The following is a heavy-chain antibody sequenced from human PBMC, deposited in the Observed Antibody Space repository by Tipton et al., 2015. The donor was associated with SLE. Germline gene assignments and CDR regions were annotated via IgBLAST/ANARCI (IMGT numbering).Heavy chain of an antibody. Sequence: TLSLTCAVSGGSITGGGNFWSWIRQPAGKGLEWIGRIYTSGSNYNPSLNSRVTISVDTSKNQFSLSLSSVTAADTAVYYCARGRIAVAGNHFDYWGQGTLVTVSS. J-gene: IGHJ4*02. V-gene: IGHV4-61*02. D-gene: IGHD6-19*01. CDR2: IYTSGS. CDR1: GGSITGGGNF. CDR3: ARGRIAVAGNHFDY.